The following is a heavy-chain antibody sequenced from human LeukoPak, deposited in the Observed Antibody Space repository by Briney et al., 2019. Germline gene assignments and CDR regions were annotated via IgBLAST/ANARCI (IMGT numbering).Heavy chain of an antibody. D-gene: IGHD3-22*01. V-gene: IGHV4-59*01. CDR1: GGSIRSYY. CDR2: IYYSGST. CDR3: ARQSRYYDSSGHYYFDY. J-gene: IGHJ4*02. Sequence: PSETLSLTCTVSGGSIRSYYWSWLRQPPGKGLEWIGYIYYSGSTNYNPSLKSRVTISVDTSKNQFSLKLSSVTAADTAVHYCARQSRYYDSSGHYYFDYWGQGTLVTVSS.